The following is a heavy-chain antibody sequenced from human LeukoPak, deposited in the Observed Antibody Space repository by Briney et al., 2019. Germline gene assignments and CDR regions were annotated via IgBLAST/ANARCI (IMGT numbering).Heavy chain of an antibody. Sequence: SETLSLTCTVSGGSISSYYWSWIRQPPGKGLEWIGYIYYSGSTNYNPSLKSRVTISVDTSKNQFSLKLSSVTAADTAVYYCARESPPSTGFDYWGQGTLVTVSS. J-gene: IGHJ4*02. D-gene: IGHD4-17*01. CDR3: ARESPPSTGFDY. CDR1: GGSISSYY. CDR2: IYYSGST. V-gene: IGHV4-59*01.